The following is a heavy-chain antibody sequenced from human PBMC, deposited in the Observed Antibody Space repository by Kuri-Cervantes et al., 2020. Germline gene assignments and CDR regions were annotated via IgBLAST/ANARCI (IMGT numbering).Heavy chain of an antibody. J-gene: IGHJ2*01. CDR3: ARDGSSGYYDWYFDL. CDR1: GFRFSTFG. Sequence: GESLKISCAVSGFRFSTFGMHWVRQAPGKGLEWVAFIRSDASKKYYAESVKGRFTISRDNAKNTLYLQMNSLRAEDTAVYYCARDGSSGYYDWYFDLWGRGTLVTVSS. V-gene: IGHV3-30*02. CDR2: IRSDASKK. D-gene: IGHD3-22*01.